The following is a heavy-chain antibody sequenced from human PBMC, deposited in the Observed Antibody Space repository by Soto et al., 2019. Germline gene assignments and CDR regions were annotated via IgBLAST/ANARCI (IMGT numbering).Heavy chain of an antibody. CDR1: GFSFSDYY. V-gene: IGHV3-30*18. Sequence: PGGSLILSCTASGFSFSDYYMRWIRQAPGKGLEWVAVISYDGSNKYYADSVKGRFTISRDNSKNTLYLQMNSLRAEDTAVYYCAKPLRSGYSYGYSDYWGQGTLVTVSS. D-gene: IGHD5-18*01. CDR3: AKPLRSGYSYGYSDY. J-gene: IGHJ4*02. CDR2: ISYDGSNK.